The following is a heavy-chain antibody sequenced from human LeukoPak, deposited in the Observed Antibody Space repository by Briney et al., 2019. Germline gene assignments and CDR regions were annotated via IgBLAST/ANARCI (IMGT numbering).Heavy chain of an antibody. J-gene: IGHJ4*02. D-gene: IGHD6-19*01. CDR1: AFTFNNYW. V-gene: IGHV3-74*01. CDR2: INPDGSTT. Sequence: PGGSLRLSCVASAFTFNNYWMHWVRQAPGKGLVWVSRINPDGSTTSYADSVKGRFTVSRDNAKNTLYLQMNSLRAEDTAVYYCARVSIGWYHFDYWGQGTLVTVSS. CDR3: ARVSIGWYHFDY.